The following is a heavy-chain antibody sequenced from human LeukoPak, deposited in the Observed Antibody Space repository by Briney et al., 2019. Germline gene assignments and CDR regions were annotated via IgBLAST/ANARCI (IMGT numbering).Heavy chain of an antibody. V-gene: IGHV1-2*02. J-gene: IGHJ4*02. D-gene: IGHD3-22*01. CDR2: INPNSDGA. CDR1: GYTCIGYY. Sequence: VKVSCQASGYTCIGYYMHWVRQAPGQGLEWMGWINPNSDGASYAHKFQGRNTMTRVSSVSTAYMEQSRLRSDDTAVYYCAIDSTDSSGFSFDYWGQGTMVTVSS. CDR3: AIDSTDSSGFSFDY.